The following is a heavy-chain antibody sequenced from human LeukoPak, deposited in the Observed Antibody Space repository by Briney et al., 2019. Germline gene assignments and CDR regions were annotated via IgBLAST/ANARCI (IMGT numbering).Heavy chain of an antibody. D-gene: IGHD5-24*01. CDR3: ARELGDGYNPFDY. V-gene: IGHV3-23*01. J-gene: IGHJ4*02. CDR1: GFTFSSYA. Sequence: GSLRLSCAASGFTFSSYAMSWVRQAPGKGLEWVSAISGSGGSTYYADSVKGRFTISRDSSKNTLYLQMNSLRAEDTAVYYCARELGDGYNPFDYWGQGILVTVSS. CDR2: ISGSGGST.